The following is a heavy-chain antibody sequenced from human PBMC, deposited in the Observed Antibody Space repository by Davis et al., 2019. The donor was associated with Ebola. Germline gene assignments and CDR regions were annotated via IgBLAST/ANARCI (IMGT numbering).Heavy chain of an antibody. CDR2: IYYSGIT. CDR1: GGSISSDY. CDR3: ARGLPNVDH. V-gene: IGHV4-59*01. Sequence: PSETLSLTCTVSGGSISSDYWNWMRQPPGKGLEWIGYIYYSGITNYNPSLKSRVAISVDTSKNQFSLKVYSVTAADTAVYYCARGLPNVDHWGQGTLVTVSS. D-gene: IGHD1-1*01. J-gene: IGHJ1*01.